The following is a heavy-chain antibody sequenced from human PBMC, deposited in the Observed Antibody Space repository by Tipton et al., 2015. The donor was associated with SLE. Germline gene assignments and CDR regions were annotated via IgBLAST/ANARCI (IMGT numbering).Heavy chain of an antibody. CDR3: ARDLASSYGIDV. CDR2: IYYSGST. CDR1: GGSISSYY. V-gene: IGHV4-59*01. D-gene: IGHD2-15*01. J-gene: IGHJ6*02. Sequence: TLSLTCTVSGGSISSYYWSWIRQPAGKGLEWIGSIYYSGSTYYNPSLKSRVTISVDTSKTQFSLRLTSVTAADTAVYYCARDLASSYGIDVWGQGTTVTVSS.